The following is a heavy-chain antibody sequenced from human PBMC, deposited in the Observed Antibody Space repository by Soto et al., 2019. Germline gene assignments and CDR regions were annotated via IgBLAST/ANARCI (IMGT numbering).Heavy chain of an antibody. J-gene: IGHJ4*02. Sequence: QVQLVQSGAEVQKPGASLKVSCKAAGYTFTNYHMHWERQAPGQGLEWMGIINPIGGSTSYAQKFQGKVTMTRDTSTSTVYMELSGLRSEDTAVYYCARAAIVLVAASAKFDYWGQGTPVTVSS. V-gene: IGHV1-46*01. CDR1: GYTFTNYH. CDR2: INPIGGST. CDR3: ARAAIVLVAASAKFDY. D-gene: IGHD2-8*02.